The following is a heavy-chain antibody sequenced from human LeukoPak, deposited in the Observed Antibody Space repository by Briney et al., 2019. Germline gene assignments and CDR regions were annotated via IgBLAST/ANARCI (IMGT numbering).Heavy chain of an antibody. V-gene: IGHV4-39*01. J-gene: IGHJ4*02. Sequence: SETLSLTCTVSGVSITSSDFYWGWIRQPPGKGLEWIATISYSGRTYYNPSLKTRLTISVDTSKNQFSLKLLSVAAAGTAVYYCARLKSYCGGDCYPDQFHNWGQGTLVTVSS. CDR1: GVSITSSDFY. CDR2: ISYSGRT. D-gene: IGHD2-21*02. CDR3: ARLKSYCGGDCYPDQFHN.